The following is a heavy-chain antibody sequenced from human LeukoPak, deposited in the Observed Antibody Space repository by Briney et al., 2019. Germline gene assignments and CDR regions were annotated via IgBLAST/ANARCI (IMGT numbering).Heavy chain of an antibody. CDR2: FSGSGDST. Sequence: GGSLRLSCAASGFTFSSYAMSWVRQAPGKGLEWVSGFSGSGDSTFYADSVKGRFTISRDNSKNTLYLQMNSLRVEDTAVYYCAKDRILYDTSGPTYYFDYWGQGTLVTVSS. J-gene: IGHJ4*02. CDR3: AKDRILYDTSGPTYYFDY. CDR1: GFTFSSYA. V-gene: IGHV3-23*01. D-gene: IGHD3-22*01.